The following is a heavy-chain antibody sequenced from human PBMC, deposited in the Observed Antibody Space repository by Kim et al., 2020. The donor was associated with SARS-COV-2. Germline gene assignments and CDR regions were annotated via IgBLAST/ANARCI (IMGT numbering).Heavy chain of an antibody. CDR1: GLTFTGYV. Sequence: GGSLRLSCVGSGLTFTGYVLYWVRRAPGKGLEWVSTISGSGGSTYYADSVKGRFTISRDNSEKALYLQMNDLRVEDTAVYFCAKDQRESVTSLPNYYYGLDVWGQGTTVTVSS. J-gene: IGHJ6*02. D-gene: IGHD2-21*02. CDR3: AKDQRESVTSLPNYYYGLDV. CDR2: ISGSGGST. V-gene: IGHV3-23*01.